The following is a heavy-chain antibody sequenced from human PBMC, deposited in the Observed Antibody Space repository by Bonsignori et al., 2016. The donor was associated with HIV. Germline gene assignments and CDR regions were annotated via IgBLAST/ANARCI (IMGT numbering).Heavy chain of an antibody. Sequence: QVQLVQSGAEVKKPGSSVTVSCKASGGTLSSKAISWVRQAPGHGLEWMGGIIPIPGTAYYAQKFQDRVTITADKSTSTAYMELRRLRSEDTAVYFCARGTRSYRYDMDVWGQGT. D-gene: IGHD1-14*01. CDR2: IIPIPGTA. V-gene: IGHV1-69*10. CDR1: GGTLSSKA. J-gene: IGHJ6*03. CDR3: ARGTRSYRYDMDV.